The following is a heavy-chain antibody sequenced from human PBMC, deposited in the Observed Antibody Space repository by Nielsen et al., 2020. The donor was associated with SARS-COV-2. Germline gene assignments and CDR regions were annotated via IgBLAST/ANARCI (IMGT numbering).Heavy chain of an antibody. V-gene: IGHV1-3*04. CDR3: ARGDTSGSANRGLNAFDI. D-gene: IGHD1-26*01. CDR1: GYTFTTYS. J-gene: IGHJ3*02. CDR2: INTGNGGT. Sequence: ASVKVSCKASGYTFTTYSMHWVRQAPGQRLEWMGWINTGNGGTKYSQKFQGRVTITRDTSASTAYMELSSLRSEDTAVYYCARGDTSGSANRGLNAFDIWGQGTMVTVSS.